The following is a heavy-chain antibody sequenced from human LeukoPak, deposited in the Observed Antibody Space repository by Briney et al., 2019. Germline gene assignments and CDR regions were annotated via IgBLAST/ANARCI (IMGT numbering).Heavy chain of an antibody. V-gene: IGHV3-30*04. J-gene: IGHJ4*02. CDR2: ISNDGSDK. D-gene: IGHD6-19*01. CDR3: ARDGGYTSGWTYGAGDY. Sequence: GGSLRLSCAASGFTFSSYVMHWVRQAPGKGLECVAVISNDGSDKYYADSVKGRFTISRDNSKNTLYLQMRSLRAEDTAVYYCARDGGYTSGWTYGAGDYWGQGTLVTVSS. CDR1: GFTFSSYV.